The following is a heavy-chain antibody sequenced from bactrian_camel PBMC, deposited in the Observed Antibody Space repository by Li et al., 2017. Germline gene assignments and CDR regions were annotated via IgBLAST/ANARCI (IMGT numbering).Heavy chain of an antibody. D-gene: IGHD6*01. CDR3: AKAYGSDRYHFAY. V-gene: IGHV3S1*01. Sequence: HVQLVESGGGLVQPGGSLRLSCAASGFTYISACMAWFRQAPGKEREMVAAIDDGSTTYADSVAGRFTISHDTTKNTLYLQMNSLRSEDTALYYCAKAYGSDRYHFAYWGQGTQVTV. CDR2: IDDGST. J-gene: IGHJ6*01. CDR1: GFTYISAC.